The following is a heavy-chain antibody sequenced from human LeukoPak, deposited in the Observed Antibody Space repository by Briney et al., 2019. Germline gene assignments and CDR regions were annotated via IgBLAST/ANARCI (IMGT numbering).Heavy chain of an antibody. Sequence: ASVKVSCQASGYTFTGYYMHWVRQAAGQGLEWMGWINPNSGGTNYAQKFQGRVTMTRDTSISTAYMELSRLRSDDTAVYYCARNPYDFWSGYYTGAYYFDYWGQGTLVTVSS. CDR1: GYTFTGYY. CDR3: ARNPYDFWSGYYTGAYYFDY. CDR2: INPNSGGT. V-gene: IGHV1-2*02. J-gene: IGHJ4*02. D-gene: IGHD3-3*01.